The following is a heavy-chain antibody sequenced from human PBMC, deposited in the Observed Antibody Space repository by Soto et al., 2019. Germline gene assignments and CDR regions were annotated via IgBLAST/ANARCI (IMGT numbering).Heavy chain of an antibody. D-gene: IGHD6-19*01. J-gene: IGHJ3*02. CDR1: GFTFSSYA. CDR3: ARSSSGWYKDAFDI. V-gene: IGHV3-30-3*01. CDR2: ISYDGSNK. Sequence: QVQLVESGGGVVQPGRSLRLSCAASGFTFSSYAMHWVRQAPGKGLEWVAVISYDGSNKYYADSVKGRFTISRDNSKNTLYLQMNSLRAEDTAVYYCARSSSGWYKDAFDIWGQGTMVTVYS.